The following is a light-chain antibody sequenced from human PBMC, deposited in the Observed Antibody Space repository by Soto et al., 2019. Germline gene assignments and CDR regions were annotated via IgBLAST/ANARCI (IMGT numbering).Light chain of an antibody. J-gene: IGLJ6*01. CDR2: EVN. Sequence: QSALTQPASVSGSPGQSVTISCTGPRSDIRDSNFISWYQHSPGKAPRLLIYEVNNRPSGVSKRFSGSKAGNTASLTISGLLDDHEADYFCALFSSGTLLVFGSGTKVTVL. V-gene: IGLV2-14*01. CDR3: ALFSSGTLLV. CDR1: RSDIRDSNF.